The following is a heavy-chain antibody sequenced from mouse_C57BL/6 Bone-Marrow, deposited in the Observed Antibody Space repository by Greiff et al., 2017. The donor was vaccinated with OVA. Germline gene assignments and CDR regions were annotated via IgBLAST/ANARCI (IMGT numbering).Heavy chain of an antibody. CDR2: ISNGGGST. V-gene: IGHV5-12*01. J-gene: IGHJ1*03. Sequence: EVKLVESGGGLVQPGGSLKLSCAASGFTFSDYYMYWVRQTPEKRLEWVAYISNGGGSTYYPDTVKGRFTISRDNAKNTLYLQMSRLKSEDTAMYYCAREDHWYFDVWGTGTTVTVSS. CDR3: AREDHWYFDV. CDR1: GFTFSDYY.